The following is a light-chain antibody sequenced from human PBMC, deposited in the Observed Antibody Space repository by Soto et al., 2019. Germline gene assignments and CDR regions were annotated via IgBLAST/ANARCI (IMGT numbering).Light chain of an antibody. Sequence: EIVLTQSPAILSSSPGERATLSCRASQSVSDTLAWYQQKPGQAPRLLIHGASTRATGFPARFSGSGSGTDFTLTISRLEPEDFAVYYWQQFRTFGQGTKVDI. CDR3: QQFRT. CDR2: GAS. CDR1: QSVSDT. J-gene: IGKJ1*01. V-gene: IGKV3D-11*03.